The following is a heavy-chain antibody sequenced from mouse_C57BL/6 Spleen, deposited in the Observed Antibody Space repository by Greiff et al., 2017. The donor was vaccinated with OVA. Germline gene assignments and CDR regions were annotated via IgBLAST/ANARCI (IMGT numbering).Heavy chain of an antibody. D-gene: IGHD1-1*01. CDR2: INPSTGGT. V-gene: IGHV1-42*01. CDR1: GYSFTGYY. J-gene: IGHJ3*01. Sequence: VQLKQSGPELVKPGASVKISCKASGYSFTGYYMNWVKQSPEKSLEWIGEINPSTGGTTYNQKLKAKATLTVDKSSSTAYMQLKSLTSEDSAVYYCASRYYGSSSPWFAYWGQGTLVTVSA. CDR3: ASRYYGSSSPWFAY.